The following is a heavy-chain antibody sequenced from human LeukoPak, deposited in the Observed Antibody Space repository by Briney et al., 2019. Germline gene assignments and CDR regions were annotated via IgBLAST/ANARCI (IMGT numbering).Heavy chain of an antibody. V-gene: IGHV3-21*01. CDR3: ARAIRMVRGVIIFYFDY. Sequence: GGSLRLSCAASGFTCSDYAMNWVRQAPGKGLEWVSSISSSSSYIYYADSVKGRFTISRDNAKNSLYLQMNSLRAEDTAVYYCARAIRMVRGVIIFYFDYWGQGTLVTVSS. CDR1: GFTCSDYA. CDR2: ISSSSSYI. D-gene: IGHD3-10*01. J-gene: IGHJ4*02.